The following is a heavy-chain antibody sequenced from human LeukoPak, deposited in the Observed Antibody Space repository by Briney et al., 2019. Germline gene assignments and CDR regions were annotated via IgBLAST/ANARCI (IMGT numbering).Heavy chain of an antibody. CDR2: IYRSGST. V-gene: IGHV4-38-2*02. CDR1: GYSISSGYY. Sequence: SETLCLTCAVSGYSISSGYYWCFLRHPPGKGLGGTGSIYRSGSTYYNPSLKSRVTISVDTCKNQFSLKLSSVTAADTAVYYCARDPGPAHGYCSSTSCNYKFGMDGGGKGTTVTVSS. J-gene: IGHJ6*04. CDR3: ARDPGPAHGYCSSTSCNYKFGMDG. D-gene: IGHD2-2*01.